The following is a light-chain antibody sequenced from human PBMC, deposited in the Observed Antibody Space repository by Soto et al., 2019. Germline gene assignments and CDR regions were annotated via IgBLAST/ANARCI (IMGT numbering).Light chain of an antibody. V-gene: IGKV3-20*01. CDR1: QTVSSN. Sequence: EVVMTQSPATLSVSPGERATLSCRASQTVSSNVAWYQQRPGQAPRLLIYGASSRAIGISDRFSGSGSRTDFTLTISSLEPEDFAVYYCQQYGTSPRTFGQGTKVDIK. CDR3: QQYGTSPRT. CDR2: GAS. J-gene: IGKJ1*01.